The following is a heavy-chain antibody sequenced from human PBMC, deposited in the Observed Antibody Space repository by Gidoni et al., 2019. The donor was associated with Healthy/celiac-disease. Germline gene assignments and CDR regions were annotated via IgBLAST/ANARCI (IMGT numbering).Heavy chain of an antibody. Sequence: QVQLQESGPGLVKPSETLSLTCTVPGGSISSYYWSWIRQPPGKGLEWIGYIYYSGSTNYNPSLKSRVTISVDTSKNQFSLKLSSVTAADTAVYYCARFSISAARFDYWGQGTLVTVSS. CDR2: IYYSGST. V-gene: IGHV4-59*01. D-gene: IGHD6-25*01. J-gene: IGHJ4*02. CDR3: ARFSISAARFDY. CDR1: GGSISSYY.